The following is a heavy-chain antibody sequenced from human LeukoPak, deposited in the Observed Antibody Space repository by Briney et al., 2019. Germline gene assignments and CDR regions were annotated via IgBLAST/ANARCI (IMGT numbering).Heavy chain of an antibody. CDR3: ARGVLSTYYDFWSGYWYYFDY. CDR2: IIPIFGTA. J-gene: IGHJ4*02. V-gene: IGHV1-69*13. Sequence: SVKVSCKXSGGTFSSYAISWVRQAPGQGLEWMGGIIPIFGTANYAQKFQGRVTITADESTSTAYMELSSLRSEDTAVYYCARGVLSTYYDFWSGYWYYFDYWGQGTLVTVSS. CDR1: GGTFSSYA. D-gene: IGHD3-3*01.